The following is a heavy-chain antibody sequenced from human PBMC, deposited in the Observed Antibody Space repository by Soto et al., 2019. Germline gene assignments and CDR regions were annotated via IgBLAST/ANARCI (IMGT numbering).Heavy chain of an antibody. V-gene: IGHV3-11*01. D-gene: IGHD2-2*03. J-gene: IGHJ4*02. Sequence: QVQLVESGGGRVKPGGSLRVSCAASGFTLSDYYMSCVRQAPGKGLEWVSYISDTGRTIYYADSVRGRFTVSRDNAKNALFLQINSLRAEDTAVYYCARVDNRRMPFRGVAFDYWGQGTPVTVS. CDR1: GFTLSDYY. CDR3: ARVDNRRMPFRGVAFDY. CDR2: ISDTGRTI.